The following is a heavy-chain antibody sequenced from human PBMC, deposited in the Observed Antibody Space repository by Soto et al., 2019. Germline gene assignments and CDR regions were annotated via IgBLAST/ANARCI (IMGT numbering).Heavy chain of an antibody. CDR2: IDSDGSTT. Sequence: EVQLVESGGGLVQPGGSPRLSCAASGFTFSVYWMHWVRQAPGKGLVWVSRIDSDGSTTSYADSVKGRFTISRDNAKSTLYLQLNSLRAEDKAVYYCARPGYSNYGPGVEVWGQGNTVTVSS. V-gene: IGHV3-74*01. CDR1: GFTFSVYW. J-gene: IGHJ6*02. D-gene: IGHD4-4*01. CDR3: ARPGYSNYGPGVEV.